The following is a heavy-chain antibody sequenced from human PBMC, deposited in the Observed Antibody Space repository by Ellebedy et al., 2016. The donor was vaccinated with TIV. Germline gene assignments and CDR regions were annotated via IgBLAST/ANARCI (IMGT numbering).Heavy chain of an antibody. J-gene: IGHJ6*03. D-gene: IGHD4-11*01. CDR2: IYSSGST. CDR1: DGSINGYY. Sequence: SETLSLTCTVSDGSINGYYWSWIRQPPGKGLEWIGYIYSSGSTNYNPSLKSRVTISEDTSKNQFSLKLSSVTAADTAVYYCARRNTELITVEDYYYYMDVWGKGTTVTVSS. CDR3: ARRNTELITVEDYYYYMDV. V-gene: IGHV4-59*08.